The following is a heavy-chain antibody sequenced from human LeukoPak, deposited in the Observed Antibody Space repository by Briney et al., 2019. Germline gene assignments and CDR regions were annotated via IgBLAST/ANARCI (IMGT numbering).Heavy chain of an antibody. CDR1: RYTFTNYD. J-gene: IGHJ4*02. Sequence: ASVKVSCKASRYTFTNYDINWVRQAPGQGLEWMGWMNPNSGNTVYAQKFQGRVTMTRNTSISTAYMELSSLRSEDTAVYYCAGGYFHNSGYYFDYWGQGTLVTVSS. D-gene: IGHD3-22*01. V-gene: IGHV1-8*01. CDR2: MNPNSGNT. CDR3: AGGYFHNSGYYFDY.